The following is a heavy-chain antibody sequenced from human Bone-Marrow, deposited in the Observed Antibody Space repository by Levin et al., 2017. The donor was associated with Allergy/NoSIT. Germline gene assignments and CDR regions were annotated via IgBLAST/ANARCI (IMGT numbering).Heavy chain of an antibody. CDR2: ISYDGSNK. D-gene: IGHD1-1*01. J-gene: IGHJ4*02. CDR1: GFTFSSYA. V-gene: IGHV3-30-3*01. CDR3: ARADNYNWHAIDY. Sequence: HAGGSLRLSCAASGFTFSSYAMHWVRQAPGKGLEWVAVISYDGSNKYYADSVKGRFTISRDSSKNTLYLQMNSLSAEDTAMYFCARADNYNWHAIDYWGQGTLVTVSS.